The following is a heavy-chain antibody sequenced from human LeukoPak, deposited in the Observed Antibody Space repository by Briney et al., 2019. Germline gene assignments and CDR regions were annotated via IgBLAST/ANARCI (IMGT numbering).Heavy chain of an antibody. CDR3: ARDTTDIVVVPSEVTPGDAFDI. CDR1: GYTLIELS. Sequence: ASVKVSCKVSGYTLIELSIHWVRQAPGKGLEWMGGFNPEDGKTIYAHKLQGRVTMTEDTSADTAYMELSSLRSEDTAVYYCARDTTDIVVVPSEVTPGDAFDIWGQGTMVTVSS. V-gene: IGHV1-24*01. CDR2: FNPEDGKT. J-gene: IGHJ3*02. D-gene: IGHD2-2*01.